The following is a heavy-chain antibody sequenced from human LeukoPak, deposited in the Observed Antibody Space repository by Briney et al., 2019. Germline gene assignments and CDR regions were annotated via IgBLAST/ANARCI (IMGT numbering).Heavy chain of an antibody. D-gene: IGHD3-3*01. Sequence: ASVKVSCKASGYTFTGYYMHWVRQAPGQGLEWMGWINPNSGGTNYAQKFQGRVTMTRDTSISTAYMELSRLRSDDTAVYYCARGPSLYYDFWSGYYRSRGDFQHWGQGTLVTVSS. CDR3: ARGPSLYYDFWSGYYRSRGDFQH. CDR1: GYTFTGYY. J-gene: IGHJ1*01. CDR2: INPNSGGT. V-gene: IGHV1-2*02.